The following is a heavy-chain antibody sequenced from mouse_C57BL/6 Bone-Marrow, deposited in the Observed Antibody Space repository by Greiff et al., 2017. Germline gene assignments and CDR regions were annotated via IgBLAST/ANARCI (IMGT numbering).Heavy chain of an antibody. D-gene: IGHD1-1*01. V-gene: IGHV1-61*01. CDR2: IYPSDSET. J-gene: IGHJ4*01. CDR3: AIYGSSYDAMDY. CDR1: GYTFTSYW. Sequence: QVQLQQPGAELVRPGSSVKLSCKASGYTFTSYWMDWVKQRPGQGLEWIGNIYPSDSETHYNQKFKDKATLTVDKSSSTAYMQLSSLTSEDSAVYYCAIYGSSYDAMDYWGQGTSVTVSS.